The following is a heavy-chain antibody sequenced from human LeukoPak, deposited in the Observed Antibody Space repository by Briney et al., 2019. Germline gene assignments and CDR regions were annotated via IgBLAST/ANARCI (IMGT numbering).Heavy chain of an antibody. J-gene: IGHJ5*02. CDR2: INPSGGST. CDR3: AGEIVVTGTHWFDP. D-gene: IGHD6-13*01. V-gene: IGHV1-46*01. Sequence: ASVKVSCKASGYTFTSYYMHWVRQAPGQGLEWMGLINPSGGSTTYAQKFQGRVTMTRDMSTSTVYMELSSLRSEDTAVYYCAGEIVVTGTHWFDPWGQGTLVTVSS. CDR1: GYTFTSYY.